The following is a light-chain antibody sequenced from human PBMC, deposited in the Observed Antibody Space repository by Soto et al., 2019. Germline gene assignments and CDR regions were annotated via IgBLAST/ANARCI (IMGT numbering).Light chain of an antibody. CDR1: QSISSD. CDR3: QGSGSSSKT. Sequence: IVMKHFPASLTVSHGERGIVSCRAGQSISSDLAWYQQKPGQAPRLLIYGASTRATGVPSRFSGSGSGTDFTLTISRLEPEDFALYFCQGSGSSSKTFGQGTKVDFK. CDR2: GAS. V-gene: IGKV3-15*01. J-gene: IGKJ1*01.